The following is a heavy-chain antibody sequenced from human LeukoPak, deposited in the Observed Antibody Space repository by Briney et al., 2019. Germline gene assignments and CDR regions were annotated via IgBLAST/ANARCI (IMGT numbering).Heavy chain of an antibody. D-gene: IGHD6-19*01. J-gene: IGHJ4*02. V-gene: IGHV3-53*01. CDR1: GFTVSSNY. CDR2: IYSGGST. CDR3: ARVHSSGWYSDY. Sequence: GGSLRLSCAASGFTVSSNYMSWVRQAPGKGLEWVSVIYSGGSTYYADSVKGRSTISRDNSKNTLYLQMNSLRAEDTAVYYCARVHSSGWYSDYWGQGTLVTVSP.